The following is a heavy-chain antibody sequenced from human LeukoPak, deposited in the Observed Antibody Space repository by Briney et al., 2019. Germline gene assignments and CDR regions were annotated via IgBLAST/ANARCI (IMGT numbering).Heavy chain of an antibody. V-gene: IGHV4-31*03. Sequence: SETLSLTCPVSGGSISSGGYYWSWIRQLPGKALEWIGYIYYSGSTYYNPSLKSRVTISVDTSKNQFSLKLSSVTAADTAVYYCARDLIQLDAFDIWGQGTMVTVSS. J-gene: IGHJ3*02. CDR2: IYYSGST. CDR1: GGSISSGGYY. CDR3: ARDLIQLDAFDI. D-gene: IGHD5-18*01.